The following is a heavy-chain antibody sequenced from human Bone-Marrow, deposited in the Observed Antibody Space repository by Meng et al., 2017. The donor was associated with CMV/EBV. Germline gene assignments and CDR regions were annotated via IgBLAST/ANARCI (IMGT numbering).Heavy chain of an antibody. CDR3: AFSLPCAPS. CDR2: LHYSGTT. V-gene: IGHV4-39*07. J-gene: IGHJ5*02. D-gene: IGHD2/OR15-2a*01. CDR1: GGSISSSSYY. Sequence: SETLSLTCTVSGGSISSSSYYWGWIRQPPGKGLEWIASLHYSGTTYYNPSLKSRVTISVDTSKNQFSLKVTSVTPAYTSVYYGAFSLPCAPSWRQGTLVTVSS.